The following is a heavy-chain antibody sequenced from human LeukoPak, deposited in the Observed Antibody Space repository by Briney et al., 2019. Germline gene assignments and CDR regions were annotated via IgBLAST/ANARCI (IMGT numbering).Heavy chain of an antibody. CDR3: ARNMGDY. CDR1: GFTFSIYW. D-gene: IGHD2/OR15-2a*01. Sequence: GGSLRLSCTASGFTFSIYWMTWVREALGKGLGWVANINQDGSEKNYMDSVRGRFTISRDNAKNSLYMQMNGLRAENTAVYYCARNMGDYWGQGTLVTVSS. J-gene: IGHJ4*02. V-gene: IGHV3-7*04. CDR2: INQDGSEK.